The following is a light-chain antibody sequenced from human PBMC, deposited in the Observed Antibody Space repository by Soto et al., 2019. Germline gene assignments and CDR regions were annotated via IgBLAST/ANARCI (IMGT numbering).Light chain of an antibody. J-gene: IGLJ1*01. V-gene: IGLV2-14*01. CDR3: SSYTSSTFYV. Sequence: QSALTQPASVSGSLGQSLTISCTGPSSDVGAYNYVSWYQQHPGTAPKLLICGVRDRPSGVSNRFSGSKSGNTASLTISGLQAEDEATYYCSSYTSSTFYVFGTGTKLTVL. CDR1: SSDVGAYNY. CDR2: GVR.